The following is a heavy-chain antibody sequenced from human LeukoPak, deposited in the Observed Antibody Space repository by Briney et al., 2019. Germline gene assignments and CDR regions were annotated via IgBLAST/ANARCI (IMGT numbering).Heavy chain of an antibody. D-gene: IGHD3-10*01. CDR1: GGSISSSSYY. Sequence: SETLSLTCTVSGGSISSSSYYWAWIRQPPGKGLEWIGSVYYSGTTYYCPSLASRITISIDRSRSQFSLKLTSVTAADRAVYFCATFRRGETPFFKNWGQETLATVS. CDR2: VYYSGTT. V-gene: IGHV4-39*07. CDR3: ATFRRGETPFFKN. J-gene: IGHJ4*02.